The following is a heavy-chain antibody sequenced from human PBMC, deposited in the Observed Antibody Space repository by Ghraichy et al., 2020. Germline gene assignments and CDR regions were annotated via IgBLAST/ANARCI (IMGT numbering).Heavy chain of an antibody. Sequence: SETLSLTCAVYGGSFSGYYWSWIRQPPGKGLEWIGEINHSGSTNYNPSLKSRVTISVDTSKNQFSLKLSSVTAADTAVYYCARGAGLRIMGWFDPWGQGTLVTVSS. J-gene: IGHJ5*02. CDR2: INHSGST. CDR1: GGSFSGYY. CDR3: ARGAGLRIMGWFDP. D-gene: IGHD2-21*02. V-gene: IGHV4-34*01.